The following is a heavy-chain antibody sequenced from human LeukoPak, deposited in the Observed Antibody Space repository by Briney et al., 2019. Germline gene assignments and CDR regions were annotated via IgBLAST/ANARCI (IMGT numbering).Heavy chain of an antibody. CDR3: AREEDIVFYGYYYYYMDV. CDR1: GGSISSYY. Sequence: SETLSLTCTVSGGSISSYYWSWIRQPAGKGVEWIGRIYTSGSTNYNPSLKSRVTMSVDTSKNQFSLKLSSVTAADTAVYYCAREEDIVFYGYYYYYMDVWGKGTTVTVSS. V-gene: IGHV4-4*07. J-gene: IGHJ6*03. D-gene: IGHD2-15*01. CDR2: IYTSGST.